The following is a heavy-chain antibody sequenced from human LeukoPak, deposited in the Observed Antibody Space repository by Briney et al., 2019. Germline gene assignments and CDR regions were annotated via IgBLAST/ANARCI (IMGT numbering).Heavy chain of an antibody. CDR2: INHRGST. Sequence: SETLSLTCAVYGGSFSGYYWSWIRQPPGKGLEWIGEINHRGSTNYNPSLKSRVTISVDTSKNQFSLKLSSVTAADTAVYYCARGHGSGSYYLNWFDPWGQGTLVTVSS. CDR1: GGSFSGYY. J-gene: IGHJ5*02. CDR3: ARGHGSGSYYLNWFDP. D-gene: IGHD3-10*01. V-gene: IGHV4-34*01.